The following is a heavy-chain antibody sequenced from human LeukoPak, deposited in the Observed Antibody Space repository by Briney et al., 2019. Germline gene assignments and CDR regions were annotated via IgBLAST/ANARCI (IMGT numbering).Heavy chain of an antibody. Sequence: ASVKVSCKTSGYTFTVYYIHWMRQAPGQGLKWMGWIAPRNGGTNYAQRFQGRVSMTRDTSISTVYMELRSLISDDTAVYYCARGLLGTSSSVGYFDSWGQGTLVTVSS. D-gene: IGHD6-6*01. J-gene: IGHJ4*02. CDR2: IAPRNGGT. CDR1: GYTFTVYY. V-gene: IGHV1-2*02. CDR3: ARGLLGTSSSVGYFDS.